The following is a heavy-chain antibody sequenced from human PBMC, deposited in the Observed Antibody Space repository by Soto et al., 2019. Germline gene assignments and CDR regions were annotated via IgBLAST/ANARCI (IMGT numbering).Heavy chain of an antibody. CDR2: INAGNGNT. CDR3: ALTYSSSWPSIDY. D-gene: IGHD6-13*01. Sequence: ASVKVSCKASGYTFTSYAMHWVRQAPGQRLEWMGWINAGNGNTKYSQKFQGRVTITRDTSASTAYMELSSLRSEDAAVYYCALTYSSSWPSIDYWGQGTLVTVSS. CDR1: GYTFTSYA. J-gene: IGHJ4*02. V-gene: IGHV1-3*01.